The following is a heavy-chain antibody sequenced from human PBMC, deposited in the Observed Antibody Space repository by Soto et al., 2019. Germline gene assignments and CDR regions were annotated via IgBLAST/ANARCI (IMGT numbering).Heavy chain of an antibody. V-gene: IGHV1-18*01. D-gene: IGHD2-15*01. CDR3: ARSYCSGGSCHHYFDY. CDR1: GYTFTSYG. CDR2: ISAYNGNT. J-gene: IGHJ4*02. Sequence: ASVKVSCKASGYTFTSYGISWVRQAPGQGLEWMGWISAYNGNTNYAQKLQGRVTMTTDTSTSTAYMELRSLRSDDTAVYYCARSYCSGGSCHHYFDYWGQGTLDTVSS.